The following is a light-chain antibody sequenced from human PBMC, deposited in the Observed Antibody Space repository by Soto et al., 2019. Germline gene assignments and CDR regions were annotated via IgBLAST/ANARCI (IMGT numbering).Light chain of an antibody. J-gene: IGKJ1*01. Sequence: IMLTQSAFTLSLSPGERATLSCRASQSVSSSYLAWYQQKPGQAPRLLIYGASSRATGIPDWFSGSGSGTEFTLTISSLQSEDFAVYYCQQYNNWPGTFGQGTKVDI. CDR2: GAS. CDR1: QSVSSSY. CDR3: QQYNNWPGT. V-gene: IGKV3-20*01.